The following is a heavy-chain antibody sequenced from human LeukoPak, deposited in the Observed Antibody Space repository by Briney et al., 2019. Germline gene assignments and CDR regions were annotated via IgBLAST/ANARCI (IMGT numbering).Heavy chain of an antibody. J-gene: IGHJ3*02. CDR1: GGSMSTYY. V-gene: IGHV4-59*01. D-gene: IGHD2-2*01. CDR3: ARSRRPTAMYAFDI. CDR2: IYDSGST. Sequence: PSETLSLTCSVSGGSMSTYYWSWLRQPPGKRLEGIGYIYDSGSTGYNPSLKSRVTISADTSKNQFSLKLSSVSAADTAIYYCARSRRPTAMYAFDIWGQGTMVTVSA.